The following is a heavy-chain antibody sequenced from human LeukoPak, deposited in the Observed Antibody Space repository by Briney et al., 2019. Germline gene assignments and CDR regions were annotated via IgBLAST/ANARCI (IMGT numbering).Heavy chain of an antibody. D-gene: IGHD1-14*01. CDR3: ARDFQGSNTEEEAFDI. J-gene: IGHJ3*02. CDR2: IYTSGST. Sequence: SETLSLTXTVSGGSISSGSYYWSWIRQPAGKGLEWIGRIYTSGSTNYNPSLKSRVTISVDTSKNQFSLKLSSVPAADTAVYYCARDFQGSNTEEEAFDIWGQGTMVTVSS. CDR1: GGSISSGSYY. V-gene: IGHV4-61*02.